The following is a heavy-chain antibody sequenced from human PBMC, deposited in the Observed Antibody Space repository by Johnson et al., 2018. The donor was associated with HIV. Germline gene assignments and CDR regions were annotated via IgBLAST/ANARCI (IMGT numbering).Heavy chain of an antibody. CDR3: AKDLQSGATTHAFDI. V-gene: IGHV3-30*04. Sequence: QVQLVESGGGVVQPGRSLRLSCAASGFTFSSYAMHWVRQAPGKGLEWVAVISYDGSNKYYADSVKGRFSISRDNAKNSLYLQMNSLRAEDTALNYCAKDLQSGATTHAFDIWGQGTMVTVSS. CDR2: ISYDGSNK. J-gene: IGHJ3*02. D-gene: IGHD5-12*01. CDR1: GFTFSSYA.